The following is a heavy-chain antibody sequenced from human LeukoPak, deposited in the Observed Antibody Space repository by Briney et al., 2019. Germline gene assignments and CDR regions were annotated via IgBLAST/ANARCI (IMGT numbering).Heavy chain of an antibody. V-gene: IGHV3-21*01. CDR1: GFTFSSYS. J-gene: IGHJ4*02. CDR2: ISISISYI. CDR3: ARDTLTFPGPNDY. Sequence: GGSLRPSCAASGFTFSSYSMNWVRQAPGKGLEWVSSISISISYIYYAGSVKGRFTISRDHAKNSLYLQMNSLRAEDTPVYYCARDTLTFPGPNDYWGQGTLVTVSS. D-gene: IGHD3-10*01.